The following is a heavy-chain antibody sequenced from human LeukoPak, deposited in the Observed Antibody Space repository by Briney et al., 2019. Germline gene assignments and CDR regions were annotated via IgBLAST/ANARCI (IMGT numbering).Heavy chain of an antibody. CDR3: ATASLSSLLTFDY. V-gene: IGHV3-7*01. CDR1: GFTSSSYW. Sequence: PGGSLRLSCAASGFTSSSYWLNWVRQAPGKGLEWVAIIKQDGSRKFYVDSVKGRFTISTDTAKNSLYLLMNSLRAEDTAVYYCATASLSSLLTFDYWGQGTLVTVSS. CDR2: IKQDGSRK. D-gene: IGHD2-15*01. J-gene: IGHJ4*02.